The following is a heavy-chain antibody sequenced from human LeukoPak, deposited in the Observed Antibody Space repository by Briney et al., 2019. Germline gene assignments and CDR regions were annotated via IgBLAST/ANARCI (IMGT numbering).Heavy chain of an antibody. CDR1: GFTFDDYV. Sequence: PGGSLRLSCAASGFTFDDYVMHWVRQAPGKGLEWVSHISWNSGDIGYADSVKGRFTISRDNAKNSLYLQMNTLRTEDTALYYCAKSCSGGACPIDYWGQGILVTVSS. CDR3: AKSCSGGACPIDY. CDR2: ISWNSGDI. J-gene: IGHJ4*02. D-gene: IGHD2-15*01. V-gene: IGHV3-9*01.